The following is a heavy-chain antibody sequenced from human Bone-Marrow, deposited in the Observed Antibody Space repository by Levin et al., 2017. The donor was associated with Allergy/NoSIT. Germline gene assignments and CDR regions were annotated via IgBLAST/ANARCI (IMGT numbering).Heavy chain of an antibody. J-gene: IGHJ4*02. Sequence: KPGGSLRLSCNVSGGSISSGGYYWSWIRHHPGKGLEWIGYIYNSGSTNYKPSLKSRVSISVDTSKNQFSLELTSVTAADTAVYYCARSGRTWLRLRGFDYWGQGTLVTVSS. CDR2: IYNSGST. D-gene: IGHD5-12*01. CDR1: GGSISSGGYY. CDR3: ARSGRTWLRLRGFDY. V-gene: IGHV4-31*03.